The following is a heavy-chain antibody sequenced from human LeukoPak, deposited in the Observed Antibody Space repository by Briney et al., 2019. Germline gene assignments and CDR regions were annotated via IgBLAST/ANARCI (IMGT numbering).Heavy chain of an antibody. D-gene: IGHD5-24*01. J-gene: IGHJ6*03. CDR1: GFTFDDYG. CDR2: INWNGGST. Sequence: GGSLRLSCAASGFTFDDYGMSWVRQAPGKGLEWVSGINWNGGSTGYADSVKGRFTISRDNAKNSLYLQMNSLRAEDTALYYCARVSGEMYYYYYMDVWGKGTTVTVSS. CDR3: ARVSGEMYYYYYMDV. V-gene: IGHV3-20*04.